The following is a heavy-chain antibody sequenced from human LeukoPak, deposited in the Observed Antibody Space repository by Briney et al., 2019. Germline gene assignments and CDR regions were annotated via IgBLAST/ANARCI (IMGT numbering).Heavy chain of an antibody. D-gene: IGHD6-13*01. CDR3: AKSLRAADY. CDR1: GFTFSSYY. J-gene: IGHJ4*02. Sequence: GGSLRLSCEASGFTFSSYYMIWVRQAPGKGLEWVSVISVSGDWTYYADSVKGRFTISRDNSKNTLYLQMNSLRAEDTAVYYCAKSLRAADYWGQGTLVTVSS. CDR2: ISVSGDWT. V-gene: IGHV3-23*01.